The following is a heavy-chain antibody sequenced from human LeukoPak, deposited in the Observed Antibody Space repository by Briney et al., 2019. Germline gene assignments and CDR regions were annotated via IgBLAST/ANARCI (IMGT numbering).Heavy chain of an antibody. CDR2: IIRSGIT. CDR1: GGSFSDSY. J-gene: IGHJ4*02. V-gene: IGHV4-34*01. D-gene: IGHD5-24*01. Sequence: SETLSLTCADYGGSFSDSYWSWIRQAPGKGLEWIGEIIRSGITNYNPSLKSRATISMDTSKNQFSLRLSSVTAADTAVYFCARGNRAGYYFDYWGQGTLVTVSS. CDR3: ARGNRAGYYFDY.